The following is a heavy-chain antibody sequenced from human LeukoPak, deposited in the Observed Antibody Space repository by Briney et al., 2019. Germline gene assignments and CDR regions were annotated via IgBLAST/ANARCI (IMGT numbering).Heavy chain of an antibody. J-gene: IGHJ4*02. D-gene: IGHD3-3*01. CDR2: IYYSGST. Sequence: PSETLSLTCTVSGGSISSYYWSWIRQPPGKGLEWIGYIYYSGSTNYNPSLKSRVTIPVNTSKNQFSLRLSSVTAADTAVYYCARGRGDFWSGYYFDYWGQGTLVTVSS. V-gene: IGHV4-59*01. CDR1: GGSISSYY. CDR3: ARGRGDFWSGYYFDY.